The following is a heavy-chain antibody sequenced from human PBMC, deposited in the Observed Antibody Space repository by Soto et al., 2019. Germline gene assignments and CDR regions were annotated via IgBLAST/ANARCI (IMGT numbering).Heavy chain of an antibody. D-gene: IGHD2-2*01. V-gene: IGHV1-24*01. Sequence: GASVKVSCKVSGYTLTELSMHWVRQAPGKGLEWMGGFDPEDGETIYAQKFQGRVTMTEDTSTDTAYMELSSLRSEDTAVYYCATDRGDIVVAPARQGGPYSGMDVWGQGTTVTVSS. CDR3: ATDRGDIVVAPARQGGPYSGMDV. J-gene: IGHJ6*02. CDR2: FDPEDGET. CDR1: GYTLTELS.